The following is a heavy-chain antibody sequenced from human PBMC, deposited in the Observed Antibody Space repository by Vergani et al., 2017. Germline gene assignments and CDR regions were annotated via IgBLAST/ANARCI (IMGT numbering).Heavy chain of an antibody. V-gene: IGHV3-23*04. D-gene: IGHD3-22*01. CDR3: AKDNVPGYYDSSGYCDY. J-gene: IGHJ4*02. CDR2: ISGSGGFT. CDR1: GFTFTNFA. Sequence: EVQLVESGGGLVKPGGSLRLSCAASGFTFTNFAMTWVRQAPGEGLEWVSGISGSGGFTYYADSVEGRFTISRDNSKNTMFLQMNNLRAEDTAVYYCAKDNVPGYYDSSGYCDYWGQGTLVTVSS.